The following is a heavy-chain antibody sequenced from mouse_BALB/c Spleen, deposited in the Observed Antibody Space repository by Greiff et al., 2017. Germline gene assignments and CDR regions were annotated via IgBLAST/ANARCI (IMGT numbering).Heavy chain of an antibody. D-gene: IGHD1-1*01. J-gene: IGHJ2*01. CDR2: ISSGGSYT. V-gene: IGHV5-6-4*01. Sequence: EVMLVESGGGLVKPGGSLKLSCAASGFTFSSYTMSWVRQTPEKRLEWVATISSGGSYTYYPDSVKGRFTISRDNAKNTLYLQMSSLKSEDTAMYYCTRDGTVVRYYFDYWGQGTTLTVSS. CDR3: TRDGTVVRYYFDY. CDR1: GFTFSSYT.